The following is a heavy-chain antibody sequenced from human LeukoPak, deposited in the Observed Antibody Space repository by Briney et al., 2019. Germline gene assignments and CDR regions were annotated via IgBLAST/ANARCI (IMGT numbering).Heavy chain of an antibody. CDR3: ARRTPGFGEQQLYDWFDP. V-gene: IGHV4-34*01. CDR2: INHSGST. CDR1: GGSFNGYY. Sequence: SETLSLTCAVYGGSFNGYYWSWIRQPPGKGLEWIGEINHSGSTNYNPSLKSRVTISVDTSKNQFSLKLSSVTAADTAVYYCARRTPGFGEQQLYDWFDPWGQGTLVTVSS. J-gene: IGHJ5*02. D-gene: IGHD6-13*01.